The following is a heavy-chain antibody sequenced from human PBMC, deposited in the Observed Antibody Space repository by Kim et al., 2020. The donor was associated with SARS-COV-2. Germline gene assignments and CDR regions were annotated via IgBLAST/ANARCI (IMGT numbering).Heavy chain of an antibody. J-gene: IGHJ4*02. CDR3: ARDGGACGGDCYSPFDY. CDR1: GYTFTSYG. V-gene: IGHV1-18*01. CDR2: ISAYNGNT. D-gene: IGHD2-21*02. Sequence: ASVKVSCKASGYTFTSYGISWVRQAPGQGLEWMGWISAYNGNTNYAQKLQGRVTMTTDTSTSTAYMELRSLRSDDTAVYYCARDGGACGGDCYSPFDYWGQGTLVTVSS.